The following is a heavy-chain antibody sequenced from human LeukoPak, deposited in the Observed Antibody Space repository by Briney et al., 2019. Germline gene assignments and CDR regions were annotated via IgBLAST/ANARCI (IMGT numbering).Heavy chain of an antibody. Sequence: GGSLRLSCGASGFMFTAHDMHWVRQAPGKGLEWVAFIQNDGSDKYYADSVKGRFTISRDNSKNTLYLQMNSLRAEDTAVYYCARGGQFDYWGQGTLVTVSS. J-gene: IGHJ4*02. D-gene: IGHD3-16*01. V-gene: IGHV3-30*02. CDR2: IQNDGSDK. CDR3: ARGGQFDY. CDR1: GFMFTAHD.